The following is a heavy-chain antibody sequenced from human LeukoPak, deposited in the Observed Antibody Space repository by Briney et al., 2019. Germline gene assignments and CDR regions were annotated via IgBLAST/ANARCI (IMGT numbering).Heavy chain of an antibody. CDR1: GYTFTSYA. CDR3: AREAGGNWFDP. V-gene: IGHV7-4-1*02. J-gene: IGHJ5*02. D-gene: IGHD2-8*02. CDR2: INTNTGNP. Sequence: ASLKVSCKASGYTFTSYAMNWVRQAPGQELKWMGWINTNTGNPTYAQGFTGRFVFSLDTSVSTAYLQISSLKAEDTAVYYCAREAGGNWFDPWGQGTLVTVSS.